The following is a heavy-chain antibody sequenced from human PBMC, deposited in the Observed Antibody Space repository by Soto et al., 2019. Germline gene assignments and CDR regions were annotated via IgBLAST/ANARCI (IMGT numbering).Heavy chain of an antibody. V-gene: IGHV3-15*07. J-gene: IGHJ6*02. Sequence: GSLRLSCAASGFTFSNAWMNWVRQAPGKGLEWVGRIKSKTDGGTTDYAAPVKGGFTISRDDSKNTLYLQMNSLKTEDTAVYYCTSPGYYDSSGYYYYYGMDVWGQGTTVTVSS. CDR1: GFTFSNAW. CDR3: TSPGYYDSSGYYYYYGMDV. D-gene: IGHD3-22*01. CDR2: IKSKTDGGTT.